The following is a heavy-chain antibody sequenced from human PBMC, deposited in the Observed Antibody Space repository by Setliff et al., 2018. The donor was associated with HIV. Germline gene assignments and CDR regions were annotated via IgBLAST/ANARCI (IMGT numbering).Heavy chain of an antibody. V-gene: IGHV5-51*01. J-gene: IGHJ6*03. CDR1: GYSFTNYW. Sequence: GESLKIPCKGPGYSFTNYWIGWVRQMPGKGLEWVGIIYPGNSDTRYSPSFQGRVTISTDKSLSTAYLQWSSLRASDTAMFYCAIQGGRGEIWGFGESGYYYYMDVWGKGTTVTVSS. D-gene: IGHD3-10*01. CDR2: IYPGNSDT. CDR3: AIQGGRGEIWGFGESGYYYYMDV.